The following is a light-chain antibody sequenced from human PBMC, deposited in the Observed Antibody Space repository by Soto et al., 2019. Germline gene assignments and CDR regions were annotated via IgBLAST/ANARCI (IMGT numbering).Light chain of an antibody. CDR3: QNYDSAPFT. CDR2: GAS. CDR1: QGISTY. V-gene: IGKV1-27*01. Sequence: DIQMTQSPSSLSASVGDRVTITCRASQGISTYLAWYQQKPGKVPKLLIYGASTLQSGVPSRFSGSGSGTEHTLTISSLQPEDVATYYCQNYDSAPFTFGPGTKVDIK. J-gene: IGKJ3*01.